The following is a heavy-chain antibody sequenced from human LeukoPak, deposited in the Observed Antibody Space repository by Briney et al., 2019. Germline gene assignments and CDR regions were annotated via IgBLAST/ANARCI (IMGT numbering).Heavy chain of an antibody. J-gene: IGHJ4*02. CDR2: ISYDGSNK. CDR1: GFTFRSYA. V-gene: IGHV3-30-3*01. Sequence: GRSLRLSCAASGFTFRSYAMHWVRQAPGKGLEWVAVISYDGSNKYYADSVKGRFTISRDNSKNTLYLQMNSLSADDTAVYYCAGDPYSNYYFDYWGQGTLVTVSS. D-gene: IGHD4-11*01. CDR3: AGDPYSNYYFDY.